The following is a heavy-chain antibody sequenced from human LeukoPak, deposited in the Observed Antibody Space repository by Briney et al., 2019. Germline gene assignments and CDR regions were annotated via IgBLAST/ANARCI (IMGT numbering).Heavy chain of an antibody. CDR1: GGSISDSYY. D-gene: IGHD2-15*01. V-gene: IGHV4-39*01. CDR3: ARHSRNCSGGYCYLYY. J-gene: IGHJ4*02. CDR2: IYSGGTT. Sequence: SETLSLTCAVSGGSISDSYYWGWIRQPPGKGLEWIGSIYSGGTTYYNPSLRSRVTISVDTSKNQFSLKLTSVTAADAAAYYCARHSRNCSGGYCYLYYWGQGTLSPSPQ.